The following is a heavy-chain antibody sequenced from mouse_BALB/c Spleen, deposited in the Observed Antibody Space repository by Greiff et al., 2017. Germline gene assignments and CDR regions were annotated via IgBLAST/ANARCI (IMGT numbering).Heavy chain of an antibody. J-gene: IGHJ2*01. V-gene: IGHV5-6-3*01. CDR3: ARERITTDY. CDR2: INSNGGST. Sequence: EVQLVESGGGLVQPGGSLKLSCAASGFTFSSYGMSWVRQTPDKRLEWVATINSNGGSTYYPDSVKGRFTISRDNAKNTLYLQMSSLKSEDTAMYYCARERITTDYWGQGTTLTVSS. CDR1: GFTFSSYG. D-gene: IGHD2-4*01.